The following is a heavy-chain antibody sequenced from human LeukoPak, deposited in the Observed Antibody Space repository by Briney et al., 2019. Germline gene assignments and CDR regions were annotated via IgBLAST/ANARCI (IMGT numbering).Heavy chain of an antibody. D-gene: IGHD2/OR15-2a*01. CDR2: VYSGGSA. CDR1: GGSISSGGYY. J-gene: IGHJ5*02. V-gene: IGHV4-61*02. Sequence: SETLSLTCTVSGGSISSGGYYWSWIRQPAGRGLEWIGRVYSGGSANYNPSLKSRVTISVDTSKNQFSLKLSSVTAADTAVYYCTRAIGINWFDPWGQGTLVTVSS. CDR3: TRAIGINWFDP.